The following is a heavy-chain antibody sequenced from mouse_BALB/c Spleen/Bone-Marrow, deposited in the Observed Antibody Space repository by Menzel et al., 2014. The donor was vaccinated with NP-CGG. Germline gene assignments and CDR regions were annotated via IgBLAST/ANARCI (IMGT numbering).Heavy chain of an antibody. Sequence: EVMLVESGGGLAKPGGSLKLSCAVSGFTFSDYYMYWVRQNPEKRLEWVATINDGGSYTYYPDSVKGRFTISRDNAKNNLYLQMSSLKSEDTAMYYCARDGNFAMDYWGQGTSVTVSS. CDR2: INDGGSYT. D-gene: IGHD2-1*01. V-gene: IGHV5-4*02. J-gene: IGHJ4*01. CDR3: ARDGNFAMDY. CDR1: GFTFSDYY.